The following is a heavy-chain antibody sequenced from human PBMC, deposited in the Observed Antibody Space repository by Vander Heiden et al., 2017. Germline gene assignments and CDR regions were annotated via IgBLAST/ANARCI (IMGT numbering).Heavy chain of an antibody. CDR3: ATRTIIAHYLDY. D-gene: IGHD3-9*01. Sequence: EVQLLESGGGLVQPGGSLGLSCEASGFTFSSYAISWVRQAPGKGLEWGSGISGSGGSTYYADAVKGRFTVSRDNSKKTLYLKMRRMRAEDTAVYYFATRTIIAHYLDYWGQGTMVTVYS. J-gene: IGHJ4*02. CDR1: GFTFSSYA. CDR2: ISGSGGST. V-gene: IGHV3-23*01.